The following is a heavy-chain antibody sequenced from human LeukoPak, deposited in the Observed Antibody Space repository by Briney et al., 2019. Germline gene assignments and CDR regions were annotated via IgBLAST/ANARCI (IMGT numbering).Heavy chain of an antibody. CDR3: ARGGYCSSTSCYKALFFDY. V-gene: IGHV4-59*01. CDR2: IYYTGST. Sequence: PSETLSLTCTVSGGSISSYYWSRIRQPPGKGLEWIGYIYYTGSTNYNPSLKSRVTMSVDTSKNQFSLNLSSVTAADTAVYYCARGGYCSSTSCYKALFFDYWGQGTLVTVSS. D-gene: IGHD2-2*02. CDR1: GGSISSYY. J-gene: IGHJ4*02.